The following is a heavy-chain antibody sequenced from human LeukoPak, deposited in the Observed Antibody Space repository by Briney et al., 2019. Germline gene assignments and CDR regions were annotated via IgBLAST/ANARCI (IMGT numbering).Heavy chain of an antibody. CDR1: GGSISSYY. V-gene: IGHV4-59*01. D-gene: IGHD3-10*01. CDR2: IYYSGST. J-gene: IGHJ3*02. CDR3: ARGGVGYMWFGELWAFDI. Sequence: SETLSVTCTVSGGSISSYYWSWIRQPPGKGLEWIGYIYYSGSTNYNPSLKSRVTRSVDTSKNQFSLKLSSVTAADTAVYYCARGGVGYMWFGELWAFDIWGQGTMVTVSS.